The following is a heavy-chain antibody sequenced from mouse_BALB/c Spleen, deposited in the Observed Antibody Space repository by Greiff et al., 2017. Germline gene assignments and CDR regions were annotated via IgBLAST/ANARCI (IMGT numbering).Heavy chain of an antibody. CDR2: ISDGGSYT. Sequence: EVQLVESGGGLVKPGGSLKLSCAASGFTFSDYYMYWVRQTPEKRLEWVATISDGGSYTYYPDSVKGRFTISRDNAKNNLYLQMSSLKSEDTAMYYCARGWSRGAMDYWGQGTSVTVSS. J-gene: IGHJ4*01. CDR1: GFTFSDYY. CDR3: ARGWSRGAMDY. V-gene: IGHV5-4*02. D-gene: IGHD2-3*01.